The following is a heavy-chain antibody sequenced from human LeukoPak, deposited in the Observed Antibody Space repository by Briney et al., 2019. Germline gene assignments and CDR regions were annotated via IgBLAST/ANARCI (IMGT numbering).Heavy chain of an antibody. CDR2: IKSGGAT. D-gene: IGHD6-6*01. J-gene: IGHJ4*02. CDR1: GFTFTNAW. Sequence: GGSLRLSCAASGFTFTNAWMSWVRQAPENGLEWVGRIKSGGATDYGAPVKDRFTISRDDSKNTLYLQMNGLKIEDTAVYYCASDVAEYDPYSLDSWGQGILVTVSS. CDR3: ASDVAEYDPYSLDS. V-gene: IGHV3-15*01.